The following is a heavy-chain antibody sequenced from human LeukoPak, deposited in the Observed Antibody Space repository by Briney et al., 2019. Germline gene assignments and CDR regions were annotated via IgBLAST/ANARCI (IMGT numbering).Heavy chain of an antibody. Sequence: GGSLRLSCAASGFTFSSYAMSWVRQAPGKGLEWVSAISGSGGSTYYADSVKGRFTISRDNSKNTLYLQMNNLRAEDTAVYYCAKTVNYCSSTSCYNYYYYGMDVWGQGTTVTVSS. CDR1: GFTFSSYA. CDR2: ISGSGGST. D-gene: IGHD2-2*02. V-gene: IGHV3-23*01. CDR3: AKTVNYCSSTSCYNYYYYGMDV. J-gene: IGHJ6*02.